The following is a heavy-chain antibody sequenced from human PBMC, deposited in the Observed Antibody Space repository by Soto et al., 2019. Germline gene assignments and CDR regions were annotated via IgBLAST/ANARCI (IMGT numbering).Heavy chain of an antibody. CDR2: IIPVIGKP. V-gene: IGHV1-69*01. D-gene: IGHD1-26*01. CDR3: ATGEWELPHF. J-gene: IGHJ4*02. Sequence: QVQLVQSGAEVKKPGSSVKVSCKASGGSFSNDPISWVRQAPGQGLEWMGGIIPVIGKPDYAQKYQGRVTIAADVSTSTAYMELTNLVSQDTAMYYCATGEWELPHFWGQGSLLTVSS. CDR1: GGSFSNDP.